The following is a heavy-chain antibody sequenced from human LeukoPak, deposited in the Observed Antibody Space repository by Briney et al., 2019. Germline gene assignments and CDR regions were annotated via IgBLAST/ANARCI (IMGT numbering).Heavy chain of an antibody. V-gene: IGHV3-74*01. D-gene: IGHD5-18*01. CDR1: GFTFSSYW. Sequence: GRSLRLSCAASGFTFSSYWMHWVRQAPGKGLVWVSRINTDGSSTSYADSVKGRFTISRDNAKNTLYLQMNSLRAEDTAVYYCAREGYSYGYDYWGQGTLVTVFS. J-gene: IGHJ4*02. CDR3: AREGYSYGYDY. CDR2: INTDGSST.